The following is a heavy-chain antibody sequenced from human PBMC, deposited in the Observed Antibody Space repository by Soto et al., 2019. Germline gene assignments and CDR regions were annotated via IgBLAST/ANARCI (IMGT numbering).Heavy chain of an antibody. J-gene: IGHJ6*02. CDR2: IIPIFGTA. CDR3: AREARYYDILATYYYYYGMDV. Sequence: SVKVSCKASGGTFSSYAISWVRQAPGQGLEWMGGIIPIFGTANYAQKFQGRVTITADESTSTAYMELSSLRSEDTAVYYCAREARYYDILATYYYYYGMDVWGQGTTVTVSS. V-gene: IGHV1-69*13. D-gene: IGHD3-9*01. CDR1: GGTFSSYA.